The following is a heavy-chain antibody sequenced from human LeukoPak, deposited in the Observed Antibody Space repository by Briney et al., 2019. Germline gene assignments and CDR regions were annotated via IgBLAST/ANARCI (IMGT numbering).Heavy chain of an antibody. CDR1: GFTFSDYW. CDR3: TTVKSSGYYYHYYYMDV. CDR2: INNDGSDT. Sequence: GGSLRPSCVASGFTFSDYWMYWVRQTPGKGLVWVSRINNDGSDTNYADSVKGRFTISRDNVKNTMYLQVNSLRAEDTAVYYCTTVKSSGYYYHYYYMDVWGKGTTVTISS. D-gene: IGHD3-22*01. V-gene: IGHV3-74*01. J-gene: IGHJ6*03.